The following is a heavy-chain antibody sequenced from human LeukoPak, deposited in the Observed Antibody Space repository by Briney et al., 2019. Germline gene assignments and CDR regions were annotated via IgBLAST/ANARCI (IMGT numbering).Heavy chain of an antibody. CDR2: VYTSGST. V-gene: IGHV4-4*07. D-gene: IGHD3-3*01. CDR1: GGSISGYY. CDR3: ARVRLFGVVPSTSNYYMDV. Sequence: PSETLSLTCSVSGGSISGYYWTWIRQPAGKGLEWIGRVYTSGSTHYNPSLKTRLTMSVDTSKNQFSLKLSSVTAADTAVYYCARVRLFGVVPSTSNYYMDVWGKGTTVTVSS. J-gene: IGHJ6*03.